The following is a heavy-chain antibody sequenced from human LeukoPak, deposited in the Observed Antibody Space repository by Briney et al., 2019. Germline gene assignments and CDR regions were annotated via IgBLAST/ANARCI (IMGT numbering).Heavy chain of an antibody. J-gene: IGHJ3*02. CDR1: GFTFRSFG. CDR2: ISYDGSNK. D-gene: IGHD4-23*01. CDR3: ARGYGGNSAAFDI. V-gene: IGHV3-30*03. Sequence: PGGPLRLSCLASGFTFRSFGMHWVRQAPGTGLEWVALISYDGSNKNYADSVKGRFTISRDNSKNILYLQMNSLRVEDTAVYFCARGYGGNSAAFDIWGQGTMVTVSS.